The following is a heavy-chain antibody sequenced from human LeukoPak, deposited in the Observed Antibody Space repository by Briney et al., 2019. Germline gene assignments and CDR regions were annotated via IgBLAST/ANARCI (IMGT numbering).Heavy chain of an antibody. J-gene: IGHJ4*02. CDR2: ISSSSSYI. D-gene: IGHD1-1*01. Sequence: GGSLRLSCAASGFTFSSYSMNWVRQAPGKGLEWVSSISSSSSYIHYADSVKGRFTISRDNAKNSLYLQMNSLRAEDTAVYYCAREEVKLEPSYWGQGTLVTVSS. CDR3: AREEVKLEPSY. CDR1: GFTFSSYS. V-gene: IGHV3-21*01.